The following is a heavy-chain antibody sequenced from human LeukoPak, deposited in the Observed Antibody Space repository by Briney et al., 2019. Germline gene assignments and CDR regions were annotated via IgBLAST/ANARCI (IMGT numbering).Heavy chain of an antibody. J-gene: IGHJ4*02. CDR3: AKQSGGGNFYFDY. D-gene: IGHD4-23*01. Sequence: GGSLRLSCSASGFTFSSYAMNWVRQAPGKGLEWVSAISGSGGNTYYADSVKGRFTISRDNSKNTLFLQMNSLRAEDTAVYYCAKQSGGGNFYFDYWGQGTLVTVSS. CDR1: GFTFSSYA. CDR2: ISGSGGNT. V-gene: IGHV3-23*01.